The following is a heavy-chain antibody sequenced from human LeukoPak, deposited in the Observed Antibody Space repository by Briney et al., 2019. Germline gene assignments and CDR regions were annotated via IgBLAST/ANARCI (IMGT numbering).Heavy chain of an antibody. J-gene: IGHJ4*02. CDR1: GYTFTGYY. CDR2: INPNSGGT. Sequence: ASVKVSCKASGYTFTGYYMHWVRQAPGQGLEWMGRINPNSGGTNYAQKCLGRAAMTRETSISTAYRELSRLRSDDTAVYYCARAGACGGDCYIDYWGQGTLVTVSS. V-gene: IGHV1-2*06. CDR3: ARAGACGGDCYIDY. D-gene: IGHD2-21*02.